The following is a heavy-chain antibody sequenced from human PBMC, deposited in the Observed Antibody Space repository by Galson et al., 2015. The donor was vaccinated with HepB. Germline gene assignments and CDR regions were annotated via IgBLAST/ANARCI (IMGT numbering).Heavy chain of an antibody. V-gene: IGHV3-30*04. CDR3: ARESSPWGYFDY. CDR2: ISYDGSNK. J-gene: IGHJ4*02. Sequence: SLRLSCAASGFTFSSYAMHWVRQAPGKGLEWVAVISYDGSNKYYADSVKGRFTISRDNSKNTLYLQMNSLRAEDTAVYYCARESSPWGYFDYWGQGTLVTVSS. D-gene: IGHD6-19*01. CDR1: GFTFSSYA.